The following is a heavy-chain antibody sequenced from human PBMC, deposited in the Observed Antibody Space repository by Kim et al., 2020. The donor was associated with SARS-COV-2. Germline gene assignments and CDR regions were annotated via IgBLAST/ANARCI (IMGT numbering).Heavy chain of an antibody. CDR3: ARGRGYSYGYGDY. CDR1: GYTFTSYD. J-gene: IGHJ4*02. V-gene: IGHV1-8*01. D-gene: IGHD5-18*01. Sequence: ASVKVSFKASGYTFTSYDINWVRQATGQGLEWMGWMNPNSGNTGYAQNFQGRVTMTRDTSISTAYMELSSLRSEDTAVYYCARGRGYSYGYGDYWGQGTLVTVSS. CDR2: MNPNSGNT.